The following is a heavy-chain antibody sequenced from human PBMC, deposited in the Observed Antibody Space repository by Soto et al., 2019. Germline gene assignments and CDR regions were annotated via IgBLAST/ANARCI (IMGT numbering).Heavy chain of an antibody. Sequence: QVQLVQSGAEVKKPGSSVKVSCKASGCTFSSYAISWVRQAPGQGLEWMGGIITIFGKANYAQKYQVRVTINADESTSTDYMELSSLRSEETAVYYCAKVPLGHGYFALWGRGTLVTVSS. CDR1: GCTFSSYA. V-gene: IGHV1-69*12. J-gene: IGHJ2*01. CDR2: IITIFGKA. CDR3: AKVPLGHGYFAL. D-gene: IGHD3-16*01.